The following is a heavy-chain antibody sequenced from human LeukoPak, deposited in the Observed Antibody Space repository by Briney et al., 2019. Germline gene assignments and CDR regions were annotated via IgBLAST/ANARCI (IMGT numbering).Heavy chain of an antibody. CDR1: GYTFTSYG. CDR2: ISGYNGNT. V-gene: IGHV1-18*01. D-gene: IGHD6-19*01. Sequence: ASVKVSCKASGYTFTSYGISWVRQAPGQGLEWMGWISGYNGNTNYVQKLQGRVTMTTDTFTSTAYMELRSLRSDDTAVYYCARDPGAVAGTGQNFDYWGQGTLVTVSS. CDR3: ARDPGAVAGTGQNFDY. J-gene: IGHJ4*02.